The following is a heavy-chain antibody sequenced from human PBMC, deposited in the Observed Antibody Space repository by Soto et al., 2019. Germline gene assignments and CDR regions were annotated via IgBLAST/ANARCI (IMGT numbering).Heavy chain of an antibody. V-gene: IGHV3-33*01. CDR1: GFTFSSYG. D-gene: IGHD5-18*01. CDR3: ARGRRKTAMVTGYYYYMDV. Sequence: GGSLRLSCAASGFTFSSYGMHWVRQAPGKGLEWVAVIWYDGSNKYYADSVKGRFTISRDNSKNTLYLQMNSLRAEDTAVYYCARGRRKTAMVTGYYYYMDVWGKGTTVTVSS. J-gene: IGHJ6*03. CDR2: IWYDGSNK.